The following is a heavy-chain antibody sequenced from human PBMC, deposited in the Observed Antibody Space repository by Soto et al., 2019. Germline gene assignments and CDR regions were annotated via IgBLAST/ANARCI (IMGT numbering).Heavy chain of an antibody. CDR2: ISYDGSNK. D-gene: IGHD3-3*01. V-gene: IGHV3-30-3*01. CDR3: ARVVYDLYGMDV. J-gene: IGHJ6*02. Sequence: PGGSLRLSCAASGFTFSSYAMHWVRPAPGKGLEWVAVISYDGSNKYYADSVKGRFTTSRDNSKNTLYLQMNSLRAEDTAVYYCARVVYDLYGMDVWGQGTTVTVSS. CDR1: GFTFSSYA.